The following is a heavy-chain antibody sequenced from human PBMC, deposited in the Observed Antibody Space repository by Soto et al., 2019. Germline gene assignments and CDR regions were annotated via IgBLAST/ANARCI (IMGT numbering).Heavy chain of an antibody. CDR3: AGGNALDV. Sequence: GGSLRLSFSASTFPFSTYRMTWVRQAPGKGLEWVSNIHRYENEKYYIDSVKGRFAISRDNAKNSLYLQMTSLRAEDTAVYYCAGGNALDVWGQGTTVTVSS. V-gene: IGHV3-7*01. CDR1: TFPFSTYR. CDR2: IHRYENEK. J-gene: IGHJ6*02.